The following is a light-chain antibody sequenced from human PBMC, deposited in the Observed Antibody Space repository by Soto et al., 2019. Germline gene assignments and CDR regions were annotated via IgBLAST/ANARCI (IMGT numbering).Light chain of an antibody. CDR3: QQYYKTPWT. V-gene: IGKV4-1*01. CDR1: QSLLYRSNNKNY. CDR2: WAS. Sequence: DIGMTQSPDSLAVSLGERATINCKSSQSLLYRSNNKNYLAWYQHKPGQPPKLLIYWASTRESGVPDRFSGSGSGTDFALTISSLQAEDVAVYYCQQYYKTPWTFGQGTKVDIK. J-gene: IGKJ1*01.